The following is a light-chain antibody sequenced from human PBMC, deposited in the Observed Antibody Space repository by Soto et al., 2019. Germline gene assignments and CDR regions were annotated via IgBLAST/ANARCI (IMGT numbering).Light chain of an antibody. V-gene: IGKV3-15*01. CDR2: AAS. J-gene: IGKJ4*01. Sequence: EIVMTQSPATLSVSPGERATLSCRASQSVSSNLAWYQQKPGQAPSLLIYAASTRVTGIPTRFSGSGSGTEFTLTIASLQSEDFAVYYCQQYHNWLTFGGGTKVDIK. CDR1: QSVSSN. CDR3: QQYHNWLT.